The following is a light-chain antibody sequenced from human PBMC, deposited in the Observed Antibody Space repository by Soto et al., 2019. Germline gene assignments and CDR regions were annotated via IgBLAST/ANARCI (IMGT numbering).Light chain of an antibody. CDR2: GAS. CDR3: QQYNNWPHIT. J-gene: IGKJ5*01. Sequence: EIVMTKSPATLSVSPGERATLSCRASQSVSSNLAWYEQKPGQAPRLLIYGASTRATGIPARFSGSGSGTEFTLTISSLQSEDFAVYYCQQYNNWPHITFGQGTRLEIK. CDR1: QSVSSN. V-gene: IGKV3-15*01.